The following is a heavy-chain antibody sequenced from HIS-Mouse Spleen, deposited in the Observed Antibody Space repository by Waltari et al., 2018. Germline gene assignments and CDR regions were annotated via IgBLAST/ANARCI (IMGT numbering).Heavy chain of an antibody. J-gene: IGHJ2*01. CDR2: INHSGST. V-gene: IGHV4-34*01. D-gene: IGHD1-1*01. Sequence: QVQLQQWGAGLLKPSEALSLTCAVYGGSFSGYYWRRIRQPPGKGLEWIGEINHSGSTNYNPSLKSRVTISVDTSKNQFSLKLSSVTAADTAVYYCATTGPYWYFDLWGRGTLVTVSS. CDR1: GGSFSGYY. CDR3: ATTGPYWYFDL.